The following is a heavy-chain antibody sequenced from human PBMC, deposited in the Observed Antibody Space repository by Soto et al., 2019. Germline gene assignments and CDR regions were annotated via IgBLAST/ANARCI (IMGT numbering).Heavy chain of an antibody. V-gene: IGHV1-2*04. CDR2: IIPNSGGT. CDR3: ASGYYYYGMDV. Sequence: QVQLVQSGAEVKKPGSSVKVSCKASGGTFSSYAISWVRQAPGQGLEWMGGIIPNSGGTNYAQKFQGWVTMTRDTSISTAYMELSRLRSDDTAVYYCASGYYYYGMDVWGQGTTVTVSS. J-gene: IGHJ6*02. CDR1: GGTFSSYA.